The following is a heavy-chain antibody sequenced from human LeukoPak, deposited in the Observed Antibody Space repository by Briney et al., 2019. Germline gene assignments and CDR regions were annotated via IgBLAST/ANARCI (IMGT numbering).Heavy chain of an antibody. D-gene: IGHD3-22*01. CDR2: ISGSGGST. J-gene: IGHJ4*02. V-gene: IGHV3-23*01. Sequence: GGSLRLSCAASGFTSSSYAMSWVRQAPGKGLEWVSAISGSGGSTYYADSVKGRFTISRDNSKNTLYLQMNSLRAEDTAVYYCAKVISSGYYLKVFDYWGQGTLVTVSS. CDR1: GFTSSSYA. CDR3: AKVISSGYYLKVFDY.